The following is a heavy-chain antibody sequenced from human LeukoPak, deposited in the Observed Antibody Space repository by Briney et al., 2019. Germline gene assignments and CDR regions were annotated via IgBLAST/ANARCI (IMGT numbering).Heavy chain of an antibody. D-gene: IGHD5-18*01. CDR2: ISYSGST. CDR3: ARHVGPGYSYGFDN. CDR1: RGSISRHY. J-gene: IGHJ4*02. Sequence: PSETLSLTCTVSRGSISRHYWSWIRQAPGKGLEWIGYISYSGSTNYNPSLKSRVTISVDTSKNQFSLKLSSVTAADTAVFYCARHVGPGYSYGFDNWGQGTLVTVSS. V-gene: IGHV4-59*08.